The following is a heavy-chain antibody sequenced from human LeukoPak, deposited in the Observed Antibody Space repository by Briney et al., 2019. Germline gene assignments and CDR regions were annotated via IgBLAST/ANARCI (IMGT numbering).Heavy chain of an antibody. CDR1: GFTFSSYA. Sequence: GGSLRLSCAASGFTFSSYAMSWVRQAPGKGLEWVSAISGSGGSTYYADSVKGRFTISRDNSKNTLYLQMNSLRAEDTAVYYCARNIVGATLIFTYWGQGTLVTVSS. D-gene: IGHD1-26*01. CDR2: ISGSGGST. V-gene: IGHV3-23*01. J-gene: IGHJ4*02. CDR3: ARNIVGATLIFTY.